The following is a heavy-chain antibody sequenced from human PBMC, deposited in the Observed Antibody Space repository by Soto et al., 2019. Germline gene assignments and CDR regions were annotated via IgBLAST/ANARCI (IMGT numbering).Heavy chain of an antibody. D-gene: IGHD3-10*01. V-gene: IGHV1-69*13. CDR3: ARWALWFGELTSNATTYYYYYGMDV. CDR1: GGTFSSYA. Sequence: SVKVSCKASGGTFSSYAISWVRQAPGQGLEWMGGIIPIFGTANYAQKFQGRVTITADGSTSTAYMELSSLRSEDTAVYYCARWALWFGELTSNATTYYYYYGMDVWGQGTTVTVSS. CDR2: IIPIFGTA. J-gene: IGHJ6*02.